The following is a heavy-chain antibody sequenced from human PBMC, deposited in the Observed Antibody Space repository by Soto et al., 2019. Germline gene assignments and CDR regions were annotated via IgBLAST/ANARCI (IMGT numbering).Heavy chain of an antibody. CDR2: IIPIFGTA. J-gene: IGHJ4*02. CDR1: GGTFSSYA. Sequence: GASVKVSCKASGGTFSSYAISWVRQAPGQGLEWMGGIIPIFGTANYAQKFQGRVTITADESTSTAYMELSSLRSEDTAVYYCARFQERVQNSSSWPPLDWGQGTLVTVSS. D-gene: IGHD6-13*01. V-gene: IGHV1-69*13. CDR3: ARFQERVQNSSSWPPLD.